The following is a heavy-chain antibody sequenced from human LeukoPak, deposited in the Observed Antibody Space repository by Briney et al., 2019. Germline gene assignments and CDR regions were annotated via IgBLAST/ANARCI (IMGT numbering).Heavy chain of an antibody. Sequence: GGSLRLSCAASGFTFSDYYMSWIRQAPGKGLEWVSYISSSSSYTNYADSVKGRFTISRDNAKNSLYLQMNSLRAEDTAVYHCARNAQHQDPKYYDILTGYYYPSEFDYWGQGTLVTVSS. D-gene: IGHD3-9*01. CDR2: ISSSSSYT. CDR3: ARNAQHQDPKYYDILTGYYYPSEFDY. J-gene: IGHJ4*02. CDR1: GFTFSDYY. V-gene: IGHV3-11*06.